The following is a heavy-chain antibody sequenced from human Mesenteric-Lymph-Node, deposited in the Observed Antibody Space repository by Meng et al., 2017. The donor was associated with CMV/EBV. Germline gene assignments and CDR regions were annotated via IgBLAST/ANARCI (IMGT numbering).Heavy chain of an antibody. D-gene: IGHD5-12*01. V-gene: IGHV3-11*04. CDR2: IDPTGGTV. CDR3: ARPNSGLRYGVDY. Sequence: GGSLRLSCAVSAFTFRNYYMAWIRQAPGKGLEWVSHIDPTGGTVYYSDSVKGRFTISRDNAGKSLYLHMNNLRAEDTAIYFCARPNSGLRYGVDYWGQGTLVTVSS. CDR1: AFTFRNYY. J-gene: IGHJ4*02.